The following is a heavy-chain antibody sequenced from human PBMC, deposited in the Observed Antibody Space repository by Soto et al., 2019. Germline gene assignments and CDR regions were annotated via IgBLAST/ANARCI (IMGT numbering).Heavy chain of an antibody. CDR3: ARHGGCSGGSCYSDWFDP. CDR1: GGSISSSSYY. Sequence: SETLSLTCTVSGGSISSSSYYWGWIRQPPGKGLEWIGSIYYSGSTYYNPSLKSRVTISVDTSKNQFSLKLSSVTAADTAVYYCARHGGCSGGSCYSDWFDPWGQGTLVTVSS. V-gene: IGHV4-39*01. D-gene: IGHD2-15*01. CDR2: IYYSGST. J-gene: IGHJ5*02.